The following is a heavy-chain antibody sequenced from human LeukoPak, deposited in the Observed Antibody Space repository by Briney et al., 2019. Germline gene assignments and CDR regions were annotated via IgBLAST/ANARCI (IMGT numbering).Heavy chain of an antibody. V-gene: IGHV3-15*07. CDR3: TTGIRGD. Sequence: GGSLRLSCSASGLTVTNAWMNWVRQAPGEGLDWVGRIASKADGGAADYAAPVKGRFTISRDDSKNTLNLQMNSLKTEDTAVYYCTTGIRGDWGQGTLVTVSS. CDR2: IASKADGGAA. D-gene: IGHD3-10*01. CDR1: GLTVTNAW. J-gene: IGHJ4*02.